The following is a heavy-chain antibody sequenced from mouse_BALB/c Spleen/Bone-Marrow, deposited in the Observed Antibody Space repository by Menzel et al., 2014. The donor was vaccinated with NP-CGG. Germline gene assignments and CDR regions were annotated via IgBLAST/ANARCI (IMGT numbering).Heavy chain of an antibody. CDR2: INPIRGYT. V-gene: IGHV1-4*02. J-gene: IGHJ2*01. CDR1: GYTFTSNT. CDR3: AREATYYAYFDY. D-gene: IGHD1-1*01. Sequence: QVQLQQSAAELARPGASVKMSCKASGYTFTSNTIQWVKQRPGQGLEWIGYINPIRGYTDYNQKFKDKTTLTADKSSNTAYMQLSSLTSEDSAVYYCAREATYYAYFDYWGQGTILTVSS.